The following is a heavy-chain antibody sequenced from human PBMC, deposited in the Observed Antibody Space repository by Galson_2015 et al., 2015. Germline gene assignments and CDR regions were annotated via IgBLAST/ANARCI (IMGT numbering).Heavy chain of an antibody. CDR1: GFTVSSNY. V-gene: IGHV3-66*02. D-gene: IGHD3-22*01. CDR3: ASATYYYDSSGYYYVETAFDI. Sequence: SLRLSCAASGFTVSSNYMSWVRQAPGKGLEWVSVIYSGGSTYYADSVKGRFTISRDNSKNTLYLQMNSLRAEDTAVYYCASATYYYDSSGYYYVETAFDIWVQGTMVTVSS. J-gene: IGHJ3*02. CDR2: IYSGGST.